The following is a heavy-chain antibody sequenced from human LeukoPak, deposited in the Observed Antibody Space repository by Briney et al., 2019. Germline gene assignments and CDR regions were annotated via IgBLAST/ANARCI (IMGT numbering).Heavy chain of an antibody. D-gene: IGHD5-24*01. J-gene: IGHJ4*02. V-gene: IGHV3-23*01. CDR3: AKDLVEMATIARLFDY. CDR2: ISGSGGST. CDR1: RFIFSSYW. Sequence: PGGSLRLSCATSRFIFSSYWMTWVRQAPGKGLEWVSAISGSGGSTYYADSVKGRFTISRDNSKNTLYLQVNSLRAEDTAVYYCAKDLVEMATIARLFDYWGQGALVTVSS.